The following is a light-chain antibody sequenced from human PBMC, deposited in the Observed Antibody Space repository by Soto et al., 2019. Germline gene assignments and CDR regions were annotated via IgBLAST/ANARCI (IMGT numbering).Light chain of an antibody. CDR2: WAS. J-gene: IGKJ4*01. CDR3: QQYYETPFT. Sequence: DIVMTQSPDSLTVFLGERATISCKSSQRVFYRSTKTNYLGWYQQKPGQRPRLLIYWASTREIGVPDRFSGSGSRTDFTLTISSLQAEDAAIYYCQQYYETPFTFGGGTKVEI. V-gene: IGKV4-1*01. CDR1: QRVFYRSTKTNY.